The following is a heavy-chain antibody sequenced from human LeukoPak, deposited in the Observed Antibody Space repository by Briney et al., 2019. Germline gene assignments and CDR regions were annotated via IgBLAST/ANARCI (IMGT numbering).Heavy chain of an antibody. V-gene: IGHV3-9*01. CDR3: AKGGAAAGPPSYSFDY. Sequence: GRSLRLSCAASGFTFDDYAMHWVRQAPGKALEWVSGISWNSGNIGYADSVTGRSTISRDNAKNSLYHQMNSLRAEDTALYYCAKGGAAAGPPSYSFDYWGQGTLVTVSS. D-gene: IGHD6-13*01. CDR2: ISWNSGNI. J-gene: IGHJ4*02. CDR1: GFTFDDYA.